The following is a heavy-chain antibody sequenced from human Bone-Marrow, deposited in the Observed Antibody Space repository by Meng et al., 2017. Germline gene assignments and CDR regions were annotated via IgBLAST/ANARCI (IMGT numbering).Heavy chain of an antibody. Sequence: KVSCKGSGYSFTSYWIGWVRQMPGKGLEWMGIIYPGDSDTRYSPSFQGQVTISADKSTSTAYLQWSSLKASDTAMYYCARLARTGPDYYYYGMDVWGQGTTVTVSS. CDR3: ARLARTGPDYYYYGMDV. V-gene: IGHV5-51*01. CDR1: GYSFTSYW. CDR2: IYPGDSDT. J-gene: IGHJ6*02.